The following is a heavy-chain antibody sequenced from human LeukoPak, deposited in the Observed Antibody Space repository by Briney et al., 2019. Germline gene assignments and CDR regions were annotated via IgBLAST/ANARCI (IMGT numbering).Heavy chain of an antibody. Sequence: SETLSLTCSVSGDSISSRVFYWSWIRQHPGKGLEWIAYFYSSGATSYNPSLRSRAAISADRSKNQFSVKISSVTAADTAVYYCARERAYSSSWYYGMDVWGQGTTVTVSS. V-gene: IGHV4-31*03. CDR2: FYSSGAT. CDR3: ARERAYSSSWYYGMDV. D-gene: IGHD6-13*01. J-gene: IGHJ6*02. CDR1: GDSISSRVFY.